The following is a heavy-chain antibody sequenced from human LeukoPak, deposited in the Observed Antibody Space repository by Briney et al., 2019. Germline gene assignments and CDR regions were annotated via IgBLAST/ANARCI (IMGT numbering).Heavy chain of an antibody. CDR1: GGSISSGGYH. Sequence: SQTLSLTCTVSGGSISSGGYHWSWIRQPPGKGLEWIGYIYHSGSTYYNPSLKSRVTISVDTSKNQFSLKLSSVTAADTAVYYCARDVTGDPGRFDPWGQGTLVTVSS. V-gene: IGHV4-30-2*01. CDR3: ARDVTGDPGRFDP. D-gene: IGHD1-14*01. J-gene: IGHJ5*02. CDR2: IYHSGST.